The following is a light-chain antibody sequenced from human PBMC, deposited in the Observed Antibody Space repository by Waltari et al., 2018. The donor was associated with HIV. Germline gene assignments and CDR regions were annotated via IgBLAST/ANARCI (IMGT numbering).Light chain of an antibody. J-gene: IGLJ2*01. CDR2: EDS. V-gene: IGLV3-10*01. CDR3: YSTDSSANRRSV. Sequence: SYELTQPPSVSVSPGQTARITCSGDALPKKYAYWYQHKSGQAPWLVIYEDSRRPSGIPGKFSGSSSGTMATLTISGAQVEDEADYYCYSTDSSANRRSVFGGGTKLTVL. CDR1: ALPKKY.